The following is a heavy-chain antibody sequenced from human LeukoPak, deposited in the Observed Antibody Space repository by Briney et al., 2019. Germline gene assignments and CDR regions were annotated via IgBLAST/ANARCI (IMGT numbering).Heavy chain of an antibody. Sequence: GRSLRLSCAASGFTFSSYAMHWVRQAPGKGLEWVAVISYDGSNKYYADSVKGRFTISRDNSKNTLYLQMNSLRAEDTAVYYCARPGKSSGSYNFDYWGQGTLVTVSS. CDR2: ISYDGSNK. D-gene: IGHD1-26*01. CDR3: ARPGKSSGSYNFDY. J-gene: IGHJ4*02. CDR1: GFTFSSYA. V-gene: IGHV3-30*04.